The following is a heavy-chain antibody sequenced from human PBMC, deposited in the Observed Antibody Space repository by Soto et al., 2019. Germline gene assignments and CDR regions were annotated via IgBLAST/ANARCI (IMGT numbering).Heavy chain of an antibody. Sequence: ASVKVSCKASGYTFTSYAMHWVRQAPGQGLEWMGWISAYNGNTNYAQKLQGRVTMTTDTSTSTAYMELRSLRSDDTAVYYCASWLYYYDSSGYYYNAMDVWGQGTTVTVSS. V-gene: IGHV1-18*01. CDR3: ASWLYYYDSSGYYYNAMDV. J-gene: IGHJ6*02. D-gene: IGHD3-22*01. CDR2: ISAYNGNT. CDR1: GYTFTSYA.